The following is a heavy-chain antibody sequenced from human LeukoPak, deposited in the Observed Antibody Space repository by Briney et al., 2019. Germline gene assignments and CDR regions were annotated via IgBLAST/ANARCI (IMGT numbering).Heavy chain of an antibody. CDR3: ARSLTGYDAFDI. Sequence: GGSLRLSCAASGFTFNRCDMQWVRQAPGKGLEWVAVISYDRSYKEYTDSVKGRFTISRDNSKNTLFLEMNSLRTEDTAIYYCARSLTGYDAFDIWGQGTRVTVSS. CDR2: ISYDRSYK. CDR1: GFTFNRCD. D-gene: IGHD3-9*01. V-gene: IGHV3-30*04. J-gene: IGHJ3*02.